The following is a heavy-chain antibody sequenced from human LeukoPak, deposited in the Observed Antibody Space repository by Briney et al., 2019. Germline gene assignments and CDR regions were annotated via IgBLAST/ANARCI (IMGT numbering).Heavy chain of an antibody. CDR1: GFTFSSYA. D-gene: IGHD6-19*01. J-gene: IGHJ4*02. CDR3: AKDRTAVAGTDFDY. Sequence: GGSLRLSCAASGFTFSSYAMSWVRQVPGKGLEWVSVISGSGGSTYYADSVKGRFTISRDNSKNTLYLQMNSLRAEDTAVYYCAKDRTAVAGTDFDYWGQGTLVTVSS. V-gene: IGHV3-23*01. CDR2: ISGSGGST.